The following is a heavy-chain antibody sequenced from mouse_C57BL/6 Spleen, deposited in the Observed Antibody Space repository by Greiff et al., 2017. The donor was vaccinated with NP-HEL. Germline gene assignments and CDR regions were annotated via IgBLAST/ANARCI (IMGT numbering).Heavy chain of an antibody. CDR3: TRGSNYVNAMDY. CDR1: GYTFTDYE. J-gene: IGHJ4*01. V-gene: IGHV1-15*01. Sequence: VQLQESGAELVRPGASVTLSCKASGYTFTDYEMHWVKQTPVHGLEWIGAIDPETGGTAYNQKFKGKAILTADKSSSTAYMELRSLTSEDSAVYYCTRGSNYVNAMDYWGQGTSVTVSS. D-gene: IGHD2-5*01. CDR2: IDPETGGT.